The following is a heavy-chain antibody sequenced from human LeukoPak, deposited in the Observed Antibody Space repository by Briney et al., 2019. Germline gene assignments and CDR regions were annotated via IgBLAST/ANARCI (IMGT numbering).Heavy chain of an antibody. CDR1: GGSISSYY. Sequence: AETLSLTCSVSGGSISSYYWSWIRQPPGKGLEWIGYIYYSGSTNYNPSLKSRVTISVDTSKNQFSLKLSSVTAADTAVYYCARMDPYYFDYWGQGTLVTVSS. D-gene: IGHD3/OR15-3a*01. CDR2: IYYSGST. J-gene: IGHJ4*02. CDR3: ARMDPYYFDY. V-gene: IGHV4-59*01.